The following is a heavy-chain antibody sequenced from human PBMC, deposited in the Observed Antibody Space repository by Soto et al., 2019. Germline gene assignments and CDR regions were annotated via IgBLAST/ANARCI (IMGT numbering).Heavy chain of an antibody. V-gene: IGHV4-39*01. J-gene: IGHJ3*01. CDR1: GGSISSNSYY. CDR3: ARHGKTTRRNFDTFDV. CDR2: IYYSGST. Sequence: QAQLQESGSGLVKPSETLSLTCTVSGGSISSNSYYWGWIRQSPGKGLEWIGSIYYSGSTYYNPSLKSRVTISADTSKNQFSLKLSSVTAADTAVYYCARHGKTTRRNFDTFDVWGQGTMVPVSS.